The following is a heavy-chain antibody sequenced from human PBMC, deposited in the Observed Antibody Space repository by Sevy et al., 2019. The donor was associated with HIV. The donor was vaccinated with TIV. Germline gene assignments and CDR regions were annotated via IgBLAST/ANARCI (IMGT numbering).Heavy chain of an antibody. CDR3: ITDREYGDYKGGFDY. Sequence: GGSLRLSCTVSGFTFTNAWMGWVRQAPGKGLEWVGRIRSNTDGGTTDYAAPLKGRFTISRDDSKKTLYLQMNILKSADTAVYYCITDREYGDYKGGFDYWGQGTLVTVSS. CDR2: IRSNTDGGTT. J-gene: IGHJ4*02. CDR1: GFTFTNAW. D-gene: IGHD4-17*01. V-gene: IGHV3-15*01.